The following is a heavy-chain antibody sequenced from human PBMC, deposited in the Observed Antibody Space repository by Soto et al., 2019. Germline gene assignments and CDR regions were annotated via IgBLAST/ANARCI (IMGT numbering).Heavy chain of an antibody. CDR2: IYHTGST. CDR3: ARGMTTVTTLDY. V-gene: IGHV4-4*02. Sequence: PSETLSLTCAVSGGSVSSSNWWGWVRQPPGKGLEWIGEIYHTGSTNYNPSLKSRVTISVDKSKNQFSLYLNSVTAADTAVYYCARGMTTVTTLDYWGQGTLVTVPQ. D-gene: IGHD4-4*01. J-gene: IGHJ4*02. CDR1: GGSVSSSNW.